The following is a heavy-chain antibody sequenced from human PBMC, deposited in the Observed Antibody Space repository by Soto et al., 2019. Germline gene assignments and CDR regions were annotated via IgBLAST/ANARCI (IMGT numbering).Heavy chain of an antibody. J-gene: IGHJ4*02. D-gene: IGHD6-19*01. CDR1: GGSFSGYY. CDR2: INHSGST. V-gene: IGHV4-34*01. Sequence: SETLSLTCAVYGGSFSGYYWSWIRQPPGKGLEWIGEINHSGSTNYNPSLKSRVTISVDTSKNQFSLKLSSVTAADTAVYYCARGLGYSSGTGKYYFDYWGQGTLVTVSS. CDR3: ARGLGYSSGTGKYYFDY.